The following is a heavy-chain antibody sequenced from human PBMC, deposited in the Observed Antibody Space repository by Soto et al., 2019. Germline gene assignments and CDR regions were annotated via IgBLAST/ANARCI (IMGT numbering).Heavy chain of an antibody. Sequence: CKRLGKDCRYHWMACVHKMPGKGLEWMGIIYPGDSDARYSPSFGGQVTISVDKSITTAYLQWSSLEASDSAMYYCARQGDMAATPADAFDIWGQGTMVTVSS. D-gene: IGHD3-16*01. J-gene: IGHJ3*02. CDR1: GKDCRYHW. CDR3: ARQGDMAATPADAFDI. CDR2: IYPGDSDA. V-gene: IGHV5-51*07.